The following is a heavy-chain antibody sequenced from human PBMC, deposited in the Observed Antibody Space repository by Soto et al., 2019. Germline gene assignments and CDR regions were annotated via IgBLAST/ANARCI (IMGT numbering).Heavy chain of an antibody. CDR3: ARAAVGDGYHDAFDI. CDR1: GGSISSSNW. J-gene: IGHJ3*02. V-gene: IGHV4-4*02. D-gene: IGHD5-12*01. CDR2: IHHSGTT. Sequence: GTLSLTCAVSGGSISSSNWWHWVRQPPGKGLEWIGEIHHSGTTNYNPSLKSRVAISVDKSKNQFSLKLNSVTAADTAVYYCARAAVGDGYHDAFDIWGQGTKVTVSS.